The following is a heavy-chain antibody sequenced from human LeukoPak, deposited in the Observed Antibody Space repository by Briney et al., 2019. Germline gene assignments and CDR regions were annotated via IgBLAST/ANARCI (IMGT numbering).Heavy chain of an antibody. CDR2: IYHSGST. CDR1: GYSISSGYY. CDR3: ARHRTRSRGSPWMPFDI. V-gene: IGHV4-38-2*01. Sequence: RSSETLSLTCAVSGYSISSGYYWGWIRQPPGKGLEWIGSIYHSGSTYYNPSLKSRVTISVDTSKNQFSLKLSSVTAADTAVYYCARHRTRSRGSPWMPFDIWGQGTMVTVSS. J-gene: IGHJ3*02. D-gene: IGHD1-26*01.